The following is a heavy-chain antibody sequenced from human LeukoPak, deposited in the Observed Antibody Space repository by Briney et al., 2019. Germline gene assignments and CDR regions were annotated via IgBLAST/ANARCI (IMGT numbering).Heavy chain of an antibody. Sequence: PSETLSLTCAVYGGPFSGYYWSWIRQPPGKGLEWIGEINHSGSTNYNPSLKSRVTISVDTSKNQFSLKLSSVTAADTAVYYCAREPGTGQWLGRVVFDYWGQGTLVTVSS. D-gene: IGHD6-19*01. J-gene: IGHJ4*02. CDR3: AREPGTGQWLGRVVFDY. CDR1: GGPFSGYY. V-gene: IGHV4-34*01. CDR2: INHSGST.